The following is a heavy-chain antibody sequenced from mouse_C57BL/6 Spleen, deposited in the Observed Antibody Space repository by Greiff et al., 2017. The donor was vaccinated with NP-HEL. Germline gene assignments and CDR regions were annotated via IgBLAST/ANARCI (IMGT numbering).Heavy chain of an antibody. D-gene: IGHD2-5*01. CDR1: GFNIKDDY. J-gene: IGHJ3*01. Sequence: VQLQQSGAELVRPGASVKLSCTASGFNIKDDYMHWVKQRPEQGLEWIGWIDPENGDTEYASKFQGKATITADTSSNTAYLQLSSLTSEDTAVSYSTTPYSNPFAYWGQGTLVTVSA. V-gene: IGHV14-4*01. CDR2: IDPENGDT. CDR3: TTPYSNPFAY.